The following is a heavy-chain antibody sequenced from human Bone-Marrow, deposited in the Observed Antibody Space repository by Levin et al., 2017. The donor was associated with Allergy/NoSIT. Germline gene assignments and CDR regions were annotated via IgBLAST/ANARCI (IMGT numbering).Heavy chain of an antibody. CDR3: ARVALPRYCTSTSCSDRGYYFDY. D-gene: IGHD2-2*01. V-gene: IGHV3-13*04. Sequence: GGSLRLSCAASGFTFSSYDMHWVRQATGRGLEWVSAIGTAADSYYSGSVKGRFTVSRDHAKNSFYLQMNSLRAGDTAVYYCARVALPRYCTSTSCSDRGYYFDYCGQGTLVTVS. CDR1: GFTFSSYD. J-gene: IGHJ4*02. CDR2: IGTAADS.